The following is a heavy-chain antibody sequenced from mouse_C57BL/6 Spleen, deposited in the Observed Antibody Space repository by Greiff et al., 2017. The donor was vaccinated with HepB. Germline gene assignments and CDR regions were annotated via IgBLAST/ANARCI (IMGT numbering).Heavy chain of an antibody. CDR1: GYSITSGYY. J-gene: IGHJ4*01. V-gene: IGHV3-6*01. CDR3: ARDREGYAMDY. CDR2: ISYDGSN. Sequence: EVQLQASGPGLVKPSQSLSLTCSVTGYSITSGYYWNWIRQFPGNKLEWMGYISYDGSNNYNPSLKNRITINRDTSKNQFFLKLNSVTTEDTATYYCARDREGYAMDYWGQGTSVTVSS.